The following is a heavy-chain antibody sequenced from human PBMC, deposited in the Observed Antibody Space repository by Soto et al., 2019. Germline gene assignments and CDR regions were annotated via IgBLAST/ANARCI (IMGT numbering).Heavy chain of an antibody. V-gene: IGHV1-18*01. CDR3: ARSVSFHYYYYYGMDI. J-gene: IGHJ6*02. Sequence: ASEVYSNASVYTFTSYGIRWVRQAPGQGLEWMGWISGYNGNTNYAQKLQGRFTMTTDTSTSTDYMELRSLRSDDTAVYYCARSVSFHYYYYYGMDIWGQGTPFTVSS. CDR1: VYTFTSYG. D-gene: IGHD3-10*01. CDR2: ISGYNGNT.